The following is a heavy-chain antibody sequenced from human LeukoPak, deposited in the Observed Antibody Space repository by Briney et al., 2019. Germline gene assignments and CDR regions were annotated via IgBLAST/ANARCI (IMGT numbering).Heavy chain of an antibody. CDR2: IIPIFGTA. Sequence: GASVKVSCKASGGTFRTFAISWVRQAPGQGLEWMGGIIPIFGTANYAQKFQGRVTITADKSTSTAYMELSSLRSEDTAVYYCARDLFAAAGEGAFDYWGQGTLVTVSS. V-gene: IGHV1-69*06. D-gene: IGHD6-13*01. CDR1: GGTFRTFA. CDR3: ARDLFAAAGEGAFDY. J-gene: IGHJ4*02.